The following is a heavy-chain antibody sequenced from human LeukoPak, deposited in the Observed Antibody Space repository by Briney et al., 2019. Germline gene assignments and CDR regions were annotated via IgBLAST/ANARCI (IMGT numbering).Heavy chain of an antibody. CDR3: ARERTRWYVDY. V-gene: IGHV3-74*01. CDR2: INSDGSIT. D-gene: IGHD6-13*01. Sequence: PGGSLRLSFGASGLTFSTSWMHWCRQAPGKGLVWVSRINSDGSITSYADSVKGRFTISRDNAKNTLNLQMNSLRAEDTAVYFCARERTRWYVDYWGQGTLVTVSS. CDR1: GLTFSTSW. J-gene: IGHJ4*02.